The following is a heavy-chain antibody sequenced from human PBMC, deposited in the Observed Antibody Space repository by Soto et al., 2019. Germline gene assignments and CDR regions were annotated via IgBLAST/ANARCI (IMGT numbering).Heavy chain of an antibody. D-gene: IGHD6-19*01. CDR3: ARDYIAVAGRWFDP. Sequence: SETLSLTCTVSGGSISSSSYCWGWIRQPPGKGLEWIGSIYYSGSTYYNPSLKSRVTISVDTSKNQFSLKLSSVTAADTAVYYCARDYIAVAGRWFDPWGQGTLVTVSS. V-gene: IGHV4-39*02. CDR1: GGSISSSSYC. J-gene: IGHJ5*02. CDR2: IYYSGST.